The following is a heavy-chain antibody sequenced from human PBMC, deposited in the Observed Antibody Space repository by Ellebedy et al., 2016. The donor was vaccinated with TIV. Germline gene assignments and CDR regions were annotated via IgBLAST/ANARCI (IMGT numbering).Heavy chain of an antibody. J-gene: IGHJ4*02. V-gene: IGHV5-51*01. CDR2: IHPGDSYI. D-gene: IGHD2-21*01. CDR3: ASQASLPLDY. Sequence: GESLKISCKGSGYSFSNYWIGWVRQMPGKGLEWMGIIHPGDSYIKYSPSFQGQVTISADKSISTAYLQWSSLKASDTAMYYCASQASLPLDYWGQGTLVTVSS. CDR1: GYSFSNYW.